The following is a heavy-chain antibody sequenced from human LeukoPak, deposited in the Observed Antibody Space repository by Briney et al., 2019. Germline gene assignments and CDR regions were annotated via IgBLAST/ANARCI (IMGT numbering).Heavy chain of an antibody. V-gene: IGHV1-3*01. CDR1: GYTFTSYA. Sequence: ASVKVSCKASGYTFTSYAMHWVRQAPGQRLEWMGWINAGNGNTKYSQKFQGRVTITRDTSASTAYMELSSLRSEDTAVYYCAREHDILTGYAMDVWGQGTTVTVSS. J-gene: IGHJ6*02. CDR2: INAGNGNT. CDR3: AREHDILTGYAMDV. D-gene: IGHD3-9*01.